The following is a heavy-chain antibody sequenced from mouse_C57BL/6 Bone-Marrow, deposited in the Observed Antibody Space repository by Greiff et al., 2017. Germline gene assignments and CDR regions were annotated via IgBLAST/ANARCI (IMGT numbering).Heavy chain of an antibody. D-gene: IGHD2-12*01. Sequence: EVQVVESGGGLVQPGGSLSLSCAASGFTFTDYYMSWVRQPPGKALEWLGFFRNKANGYTTEYSASVKGRFTISRDNSQSILYLQMNALRAEDSATYYCARLRLYFDYWGQGTTLTVSS. CDR3: ARLRLYFDY. J-gene: IGHJ2*01. CDR2: FRNKANGYTT. CDR1: GFTFTDYY. V-gene: IGHV7-3*01.